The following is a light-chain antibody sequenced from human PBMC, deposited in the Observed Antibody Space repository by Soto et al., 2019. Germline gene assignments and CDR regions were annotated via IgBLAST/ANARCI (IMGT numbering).Light chain of an antibody. Sequence: IQLTQSPSSLSASVGDRVTITCQASQDIDKNLNWYQQKTGKAPKLLIYDASSLQSGVPSRFSGSGSATDFTFTISSLQPEDIATYYCQQYDNRHPITFGQGTRLEIK. J-gene: IGKJ5*01. V-gene: IGKV1-33*01. CDR2: DAS. CDR1: QDIDKN. CDR3: QQYDNRHPIT.